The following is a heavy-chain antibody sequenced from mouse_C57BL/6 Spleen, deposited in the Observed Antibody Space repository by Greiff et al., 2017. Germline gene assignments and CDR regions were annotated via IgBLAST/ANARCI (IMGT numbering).Heavy chain of an antibody. J-gene: IGHJ2*01. V-gene: IGHV1-4*01. CDR1: GYTFTSYT. CDR3: ARERNFYGSPFDY. Sequence: VKLMESGAELARPGASVKMSCKASGYTFTSYTMHWVKQRPGQGLEWIGYINPSSGYTKYNQKFKDKATLTVDKSSSTAYMQLSSLTSEDSAVYYCARERNFYGSPFDYWGQGTTLTVSS. D-gene: IGHD1-1*01. CDR2: INPSSGYT.